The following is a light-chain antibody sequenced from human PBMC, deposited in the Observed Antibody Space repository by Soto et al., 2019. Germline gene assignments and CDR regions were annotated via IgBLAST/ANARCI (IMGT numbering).Light chain of an antibody. CDR1: QSISSW. V-gene: IGKV1-39*01. CDR2: AAS. CDR3: HQSYSTWT. J-gene: IGKJ1*01. Sequence: DIQMTQSPSTLSASVVDRVTITCRASQSISSWLAWYQQKPGKAPKLLIYAASSLQDGVPSRFSGSGSGTDFALTISSLQTEDFATYYCHQSYSTWTFGQGTKVDI.